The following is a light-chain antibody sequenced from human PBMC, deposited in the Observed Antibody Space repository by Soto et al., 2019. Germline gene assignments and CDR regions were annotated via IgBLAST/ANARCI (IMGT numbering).Light chain of an antibody. Sequence: EIVLTQSPGTRSLSPGERATLSCRASQSVSSSYLAWYQQKPGQAPRLLIFGASRRATGIPDRFSGSGSGTNFTLTISRLEPEDFAVYYCQQYGKLPRTFGQGTKVDIK. CDR2: GAS. CDR1: QSVSSSY. V-gene: IGKV3-20*01. CDR3: QQYGKLPRT. J-gene: IGKJ1*01.